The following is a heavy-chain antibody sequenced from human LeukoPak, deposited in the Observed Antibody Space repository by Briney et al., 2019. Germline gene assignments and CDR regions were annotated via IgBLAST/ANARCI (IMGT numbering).Heavy chain of an antibody. CDR1: GFTFSSNA. D-gene: IGHD2-2*01. CDR3: ARDGQAAAYYYYYGMDV. J-gene: IGHJ6*02. CDR2: TSGSGGGT. Sequence: QSGGSLRLSCAASGFTFSSNAMSWVRQAPGKGLEWVSATSGSGGGTYYADSVKGRFTISRDNSKNTLYLQMNSLRAEDTAVYYCARDGQAAAYYYYYGMDVWGQGTTVTVSS. V-gene: IGHV3-23*01.